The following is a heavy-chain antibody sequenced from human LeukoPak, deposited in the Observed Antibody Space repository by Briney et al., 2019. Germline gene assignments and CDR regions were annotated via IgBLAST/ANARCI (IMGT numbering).Heavy chain of an antibody. V-gene: IGHV3-23*01. CDR1: GFSFTTHA. Sequence: GGSLRLSCVASGFSFTTHAMGWVRQAPGKGLEWVSHISGSGGSTKYSGSVKGRSTISRDNSKNTLYLQINSLGADDTAVYYCAKDQDPHSYGSGSYAPFDYWGQGTLVTVSS. CDR2: ISGSGGST. J-gene: IGHJ4*02. CDR3: AKDQDPHSYGSGSYAPFDY. D-gene: IGHD3-10*01.